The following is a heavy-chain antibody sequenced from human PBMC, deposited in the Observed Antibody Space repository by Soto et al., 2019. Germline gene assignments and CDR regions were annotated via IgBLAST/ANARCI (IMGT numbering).Heavy chain of an antibody. CDR1: GGSISNYF. CDR2: IYYNGST. CDR3: AREPSWSGYFEF. J-gene: IGHJ4*02. V-gene: IGHV4-59*01. Sequence: SETLSLTCTVSGGSISNYFWSWMRQPPGKGLEWVGFIYYNGSTQYNPSLKSRVTMSVDTSKNQFSLKLNSVTAADTAVYYCAREPSWSGYFEFWGQGALVTVSS. D-gene: IGHD3-3*01.